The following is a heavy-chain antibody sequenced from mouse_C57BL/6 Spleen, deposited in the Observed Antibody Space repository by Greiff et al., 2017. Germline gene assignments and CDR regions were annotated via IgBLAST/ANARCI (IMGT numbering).Heavy chain of an antibody. J-gene: IGHJ3*01. Sequence: EVQLQESGPGLVKPSQSLSLTCSVTGYSITSGYYWNWIRQFPGNKLEWMGYISYDGSNNYNPSLKNRISITRDTSKNQFFLKLNSVTTEDTATYYCARGNYGSSRSFAYWGQGTLVTVSA. CDR3: ARGNYGSSRSFAY. CDR2: ISYDGSN. D-gene: IGHD1-1*01. V-gene: IGHV3-6*01. CDR1: GYSITSGYY.